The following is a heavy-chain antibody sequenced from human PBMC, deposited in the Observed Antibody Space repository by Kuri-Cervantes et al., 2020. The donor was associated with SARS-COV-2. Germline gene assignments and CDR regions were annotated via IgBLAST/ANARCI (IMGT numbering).Heavy chain of an antibody. V-gene: IGHV1-18*01. D-gene: IGHD1-26*01. Sequence: APVKVSCKASGYTFNTYGISWVRQAPGQGLEWMGWSSTYNGYTNYEQKFQGRVTMTTDTSTSTAYMELRSLRPDDTAVYYCARVGATYFYGMNVWGQGTTVTVSS. CDR2: SSTYNGYT. J-gene: IGHJ6*02. CDR1: GYTFNTYG. CDR3: ARVGATYFYGMNV.